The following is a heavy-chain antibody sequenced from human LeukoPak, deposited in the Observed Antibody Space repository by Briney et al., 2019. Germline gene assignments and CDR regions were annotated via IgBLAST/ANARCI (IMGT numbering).Heavy chain of an antibody. CDR3: ARDLLHLDY. CDR1: GFTLSSYW. J-gene: IGHJ4*02. V-gene: IGHV3-7*01. CDR2: IKQDGSEK. Sequence: GGSLRLSCAASGFTLSSYWMSWVRQAPGKGLEWVANIKQDGSEKYYVDSVKGRFTISRDNAKNSLYLQMNSLRAEDTAVYYCARDLLHLDYWGQGTLVTVSS.